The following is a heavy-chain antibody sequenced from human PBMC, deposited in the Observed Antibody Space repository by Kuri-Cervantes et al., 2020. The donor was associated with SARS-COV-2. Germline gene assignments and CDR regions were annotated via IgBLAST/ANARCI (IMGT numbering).Heavy chain of an antibody. Sequence: SETLSLTCTVSGYSISSGYYWSWIRQPPGKGLEWIGEINHSGSTNYNPSLKSRVTVSVDTSKNQFSLKLTSVTAADTAVYYCARADGRAGAPLYEDYWGQGTLVTVSS. CDR3: ARADGRAGAPLYEDY. CDR1: GYSISSGYY. CDR2: INHSGST. J-gene: IGHJ4*02. D-gene: IGHD3-16*01. V-gene: IGHV4-38-2*02.